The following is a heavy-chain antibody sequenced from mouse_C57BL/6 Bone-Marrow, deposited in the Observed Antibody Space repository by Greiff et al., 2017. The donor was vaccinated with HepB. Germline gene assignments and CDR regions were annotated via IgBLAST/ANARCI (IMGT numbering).Heavy chain of an antibody. J-gene: IGHJ4*01. CDR1: EYEFPSHD. Sequence: EVKVVESGGALVQPGESLKLSCESNEYEFPSHDMSWVRKTPEKRLELVAAINSDGGSTYYPDTMERRFIISRDNTKKTLYLQMSSLRSEDTALYYCAREGLPHYYAMDYWGQGTSVTVSS. D-gene: IGHD3-1*01. CDR3: AREGLPHYYAMDY. CDR2: INSDGGST. V-gene: IGHV5-2*01.